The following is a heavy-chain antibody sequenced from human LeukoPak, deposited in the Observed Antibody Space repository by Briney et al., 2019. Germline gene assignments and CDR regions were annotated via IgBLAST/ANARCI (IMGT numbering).Heavy chain of an antibody. V-gene: IGHV1-3*01. CDR1: GYTFSSHA. J-gene: IGHJ4*02. D-gene: IGHD2-15*01. Sequence: GASVKVSCKASGYTFSSHAVHWVRQAPGQRLEWMGWINAGNGDTKYSQKFQDRVTITRDTSASTAYMELSSLRSEDTAVYYCAIHCSGGSCSRSYYFDYWGQGTWVTVSS. CDR2: INAGNGDT. CDR3: AIHCSGGSCSRSYYFDY.